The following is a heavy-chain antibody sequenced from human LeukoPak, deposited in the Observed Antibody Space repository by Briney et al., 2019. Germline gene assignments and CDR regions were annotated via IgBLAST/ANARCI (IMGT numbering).Heavy chain of an antibody. D-gene: IGHD4-17*01. CDR1: GFTFSSYA. CDR3: AKWSGDYPSYYLDY. J-gene: IGHJ4*02. CDR2: IRSDGNSK. V-gene: IGHV3-30*02. Sequence: GGSLRLSCSASGFTFSSYAMHWVRQAPGKGLEWLALIRSDGNSKNYADSVKGRFTISRDTSKNTAYLQMNNLRAEDTALYSCAKWSGDYPSYYLDYWGQGTLVTVSS.